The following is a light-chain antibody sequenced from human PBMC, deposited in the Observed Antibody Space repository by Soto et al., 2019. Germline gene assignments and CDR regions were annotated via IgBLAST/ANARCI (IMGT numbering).Light chain of an antibody. CDR1: QNINRY. V-gene: IGKV3-11*01. CDR3: QQYGSSPPIT. J-gene: IGKJ5*01. CDR2: DAS. Sequence: LSQSPAALSLSTGERATLSCRASQNINRYLAWYHQKPGQPPRLLIYDASTRATGIPARFSGSGSGTDFTLTISSIEPEDFAMYYCQQYGSSPPITFAQRTRLAI.